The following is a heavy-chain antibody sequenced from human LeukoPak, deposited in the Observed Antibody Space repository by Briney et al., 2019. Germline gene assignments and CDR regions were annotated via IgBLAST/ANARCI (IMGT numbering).Heavy chain of an antibody. J-gene: IGHJ6*02. CDR2: INHSGST. Sequence: SETLSLTCAVYGGSFSGYYWSWIRQPPGKGLEWIGEINHSGSTNYNPSLKSRVTISVDTSKNQFSLKLSSVTDADTAVYYCARDGYYYGMDVWGQGTTVTVSS. CDR3: ARDGYYYGMDV. CDR1: GGSFSGYY. V-gene: IGHV4-34*01.